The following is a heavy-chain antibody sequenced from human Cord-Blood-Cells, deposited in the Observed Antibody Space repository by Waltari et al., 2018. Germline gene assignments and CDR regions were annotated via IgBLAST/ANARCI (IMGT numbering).Heavy chain of an antibody. CDR1: GFTFSSYG. CDR2: IWYDGSNK. CDR3: AREVAYCGGDCYYYYYCMDG. Sequence: QVQLVESGGGVVQPGRSLRLSCAASGFTFSSYGMHWVRQAPGKGLEWVAVIWYDGSNKYYADSVKGRFTISRDNSKNTLYLQMNSLRAEDTAVYYCAREVAYCGGDCYYYYYCMDGWGQGTTVTVSS. D-gene: IGHD2-21*01. V-gene: IGHV3-33*01. J-gene: IGHJ6*02.